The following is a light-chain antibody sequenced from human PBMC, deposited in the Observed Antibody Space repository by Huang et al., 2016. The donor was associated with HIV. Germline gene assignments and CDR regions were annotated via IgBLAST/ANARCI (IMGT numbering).Light chain of an antibody. CDR3: QQRNGWPPT. Sequence: EIVVTQSQATVSLSPGERANLACWASQDVGSHLAWYQQKPGQPPRLLIYDVSNRATGIPDRFSGSGSGTDFTLTVSSLEPEDVAVYYCQQRNGWPPTFGQGTRLEI. CDR1: QDVGSH. V-gene: IGKV3-11*01. CDR2: DVS. J-gene: IGKJ5*01.